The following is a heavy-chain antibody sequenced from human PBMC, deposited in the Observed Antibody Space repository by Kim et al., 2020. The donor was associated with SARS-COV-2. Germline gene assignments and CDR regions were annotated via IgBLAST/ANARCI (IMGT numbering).Heavy chain of an antibody. CDR2: INTNTGNP. CDR3: VDMGWLVHDAFDI. V-gene: IGHV7-4-1*02. J-gene: IGHJ3*02. Sequence: ASVKVSCKASGYTFTSYAMNWVRQAPGQGLEWMGWINTNTGNPTYAQGFTGRFVFSLDTSVSTAYLQISSLKAEDTAVYYCVDMGWLVHDAFDIWGQGTMVTVSS. CDR1: GYTFTSYA. D-gene: IGHD6-19*01.